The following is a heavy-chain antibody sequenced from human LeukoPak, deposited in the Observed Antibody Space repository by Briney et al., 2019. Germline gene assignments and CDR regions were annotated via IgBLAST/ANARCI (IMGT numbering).Heavy chain of an antibody. Sequence: SETLSLTCTVSGDSISSYYWSWIRQPPGKGLEWIGNIYDSGKTNYNASLISRVTISVDTSKNQFSLKLTSVTPADKAVYYCARGGGTLDYWGQGTLVTVSS. J-gene: IGHJ4*02. CDR3: ARGGGTLDY. CDR1: GDSISSYY. V-gene: IGHV4-59*01. D-gene: IGHD3-16*01. CDR2: IYDSGKT.